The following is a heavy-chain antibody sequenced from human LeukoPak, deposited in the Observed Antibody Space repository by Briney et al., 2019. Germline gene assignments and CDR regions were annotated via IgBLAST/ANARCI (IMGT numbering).Heavy chain of an antibody. D-gene: IGHD3-9*01. CDR2: MNPNSGNT. Sequence: ASVKVSCKASGYTFTSYDINWVRQATGQGLEWMGWMNPNSGNTGYARKFQGRVTMTRNTSISTAYMELSSLRSEDTAVYYCARVVLYDILTGYYYYYMDVWGKGTTVTISS. J-gene: IGHJ6*03. V-gene: IGHV1-8*01. CDR3: ARVVLYDILTGYYYYYMDV. CDR1: GYTFTSYD.